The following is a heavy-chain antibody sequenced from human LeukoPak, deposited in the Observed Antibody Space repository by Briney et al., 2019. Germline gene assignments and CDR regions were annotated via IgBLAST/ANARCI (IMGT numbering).Heavy chain of an antibody. Sequence: GGSLRLSCAASGFTFSSYGMHWVRQAPGKGLEWVAVIWYDGSNKYYADSVKGRFTISRDNSKNTLYLQMNSLRAEDTAVYYCARDGCSSTSCYDDWGQGTLVTVSS. D-gene: IGHD2-2*01. CDR1: GFTFSSYG. CDR2: IWYDGSNK. J-gene: IGHJ4*02. V-gene: IGHV3-33*01. CDR3: ARDGCSSTSCYDD.